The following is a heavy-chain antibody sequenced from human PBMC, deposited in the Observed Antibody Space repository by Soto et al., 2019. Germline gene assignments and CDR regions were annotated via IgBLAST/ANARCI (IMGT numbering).Heavy chain of an antibody. CDR2: IDWDDDK. CDR1: GFSLSTSGMC. Sequence: SGPTLVNPTQTLTLTCTFSGFSLSTSGMCVSWIRQPPGKALEWLALIDWDDDKYYSTSLKTRLTISKDTSKNQVVLTMTNMDPVDTATYYCARSPYQLLPSYYYYGMDVWGQGTTVTVSS. D-gene: IGHD2-2*01. CDR3: ARSPYQLLPSYYYYGMDV. V-gene: IGHV2-70*01. J-gene: IGHJ6*02.